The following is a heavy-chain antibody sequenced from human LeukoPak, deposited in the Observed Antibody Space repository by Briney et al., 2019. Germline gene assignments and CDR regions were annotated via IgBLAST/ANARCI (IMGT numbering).Heavy chain of an antibody. CDR2: IYYSGST. Sequence: PSETLSLTCTVSGGSISSYYWSWIRQPPGKGLEWIGHIYYSGSTNYNPSLKSRVTISVDTSKNQFSLKLSSVTAADTAVYYCARDRDGYNAWGQGTLVTVSS. CDR1: GGSISSYY. V-gene: IGHV4-59*01. D-gene: IGHD5-24*01. CDR3: ARDRDGYNA. J-gene: IGHJ5*02.